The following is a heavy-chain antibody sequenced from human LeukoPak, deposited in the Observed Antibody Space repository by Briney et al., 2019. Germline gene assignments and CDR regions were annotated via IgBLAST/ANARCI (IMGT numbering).Heavy chain of an antibody. D-gene: IGHD3-22*01. CDR3: ARFPYYYDSSGYTYYYGMDV. V-gene: IGHV3-13*01. J-gene: IGHJ6*02. CDR1: GFTFSSYD. CDR2: IGTAGDT. Sequence: GGSLRLSCAASGFTFSSYDMHWVRQATGKGLEWVSAIGTAGDTYYPGSVKGRFTISRENAKNSLYLQMNSLRAGDTAVYYCARFPYYYDSSGYTYYYGMDVWGQGTTVTVSS.